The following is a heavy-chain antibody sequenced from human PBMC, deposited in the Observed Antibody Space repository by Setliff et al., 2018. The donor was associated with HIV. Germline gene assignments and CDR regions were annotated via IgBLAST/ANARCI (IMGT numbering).Heavy chain of an antibody. Sequence: ASVKVSCKASGYTFTNYYIHWMRQAPGQGLEWMGLINPSGGKTSYAKKFQGRLTMTRDTSRSTVYMELSSLRSEDTAMYYCARCYYDSSGPTDAFDIWGQGTVVT. CDR2: INPSGGKT. J-gene: IGHJ3*02. CDR3: ARCYYDSSGPTDAFDI. V-gene: IGHV1-46*01. CDR1: GYTFTNYY. D-gene: IGHD3-22*01.